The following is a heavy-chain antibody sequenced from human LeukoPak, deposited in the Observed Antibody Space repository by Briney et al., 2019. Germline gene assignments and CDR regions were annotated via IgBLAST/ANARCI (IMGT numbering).Heavy chain of an antibody. V-gene: IGHV3-30*02. Sequence: GGSLRLSCTASGFTFSSTGMHWVRQDPGTGLEWVSYIRYDGNNKYYGDSVKGRLTVSRDNSKNTLYLQMNSLRVEDTAVYYCARTYNPDYWGQGTLVTVSS. CDR1: GFTFSSTG. J-gene: IGHJ4*02. CDR2: IRYDGNNK. D-gene: IGHD1-14*01. CDR3: ARTYNPDY.